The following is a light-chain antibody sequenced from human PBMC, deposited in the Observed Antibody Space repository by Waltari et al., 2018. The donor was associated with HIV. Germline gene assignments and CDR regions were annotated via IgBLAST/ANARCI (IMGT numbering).Light chain of an antibody. Sequence: SVLTQPPSASGTPGQRVTISCSTISSNIGANGVSWYQQLPGPAPKLLVYSNIPRPSGVPDRFSGSKSGTSASLAISGLQSDDEADYYCATWDDNLNGRVFGTGTKVTVL. CDR1: SSNIGANG. V-gene: IGLV1-44*01. J-gene: IGLJ1*01. CDR3: ATWDDNLNGRV. CDR2: SNI.